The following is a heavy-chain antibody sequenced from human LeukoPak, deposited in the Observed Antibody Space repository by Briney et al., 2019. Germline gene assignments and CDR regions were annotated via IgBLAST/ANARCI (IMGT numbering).Heavy chain of an antibody. CDR1: GGSFSGYY. J-gene: IGHJ4*02. Sequence: PSETLSLTCAVYGGSFSGYYWSWIRQPPGKGLEWIGYIYYSGSTYYNPSLKSRVTISVDTSKNQFSLKLSSVTAADTAVYYCASGLSGSYYDYFDYWGQGTLVTVSS. CDR3: ASGLSGSYYDYFDY. D-gene: IGHD1-26*01. CDR2: IYYSGST. V-gene: IGHV4-34*01.